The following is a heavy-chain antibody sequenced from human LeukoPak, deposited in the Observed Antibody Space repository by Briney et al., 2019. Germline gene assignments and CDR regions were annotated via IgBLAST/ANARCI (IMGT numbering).Heavy chain of an antibody. V-gene: IGHV3-15*01. CDR3: AADTPAPLAQIDY. Sequence: GRSLRLSWAASGFAFSHSWMSWVRQAPGRVLEWVGRVKSKADGGTTDYAAPVKGRFSISRDDSTNTLYLQMNILKTQDTAVYYCAADTPAPLAQIDYWGQGALVTVSS. J-gene: IGHJ4*02. D-gene: IGHD2-2*01. CDR2: VKSKADGGTT. CDR1: GFAFSHSW.